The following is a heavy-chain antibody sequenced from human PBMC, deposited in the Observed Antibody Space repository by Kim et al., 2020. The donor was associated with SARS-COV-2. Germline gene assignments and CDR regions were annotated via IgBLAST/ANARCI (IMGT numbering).Heavy chain of an antibody. CDR3: AHFSSYYGMDV. Sequence: NRHRPPLKSRLTITKDTSKNQVVLTMTNMDPVDTATYYCAHFSSYYGMDVWGQGTTVTVSS. J-gene: IGHJ6*02. V-gene: IGHV2-5*01. CDR2: N.